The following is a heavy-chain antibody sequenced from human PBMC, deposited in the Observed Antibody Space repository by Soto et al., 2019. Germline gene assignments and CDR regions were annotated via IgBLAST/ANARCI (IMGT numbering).Heavy chain of an antibody. CDR1: GGSISSYH. D-gene: IGHD4-17*01. V-gene: IGHV4-59*08. CDR3: ARHRGYGDYDY. J-gene: IGHJ4*02. Sequence: PSETLSLTCTVSGGSISSYHWSWLRQPPGKGLEWIGYIFNSGSTNYNPSLKSRVTISVDTSKNQFSLKLRSVTATDTAVYYCARHRGYGDYDYWGQGTLVTV. CDR2: IFNSGST.